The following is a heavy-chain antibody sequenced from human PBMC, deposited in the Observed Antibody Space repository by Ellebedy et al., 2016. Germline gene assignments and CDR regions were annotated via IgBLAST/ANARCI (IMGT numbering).Heavy chain of an antibody. D-gene: IGHD2-2*01. Sequence: GESLKISCAASGFTLNNYAMTWIRQAAGEGPEWVSAITGDTATTYYADSVKGRFTISRDNSRNTLYLQMNGLRVEDTALYYCVKGASSASWVTMEYWGQGALVTVSS. J-gene: IGHJ4*02. CDR1: GFTLNNYA. CDR3: VKGASSASWVTMEY. V-gene: IGHV3-23*01. CDR2: ITGDTATT.